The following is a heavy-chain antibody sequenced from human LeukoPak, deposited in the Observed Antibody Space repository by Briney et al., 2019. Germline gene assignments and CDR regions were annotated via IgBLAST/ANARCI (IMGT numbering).Heavy chain of an antibody. CDR1: GFTFSSSG. Sequence: GGSLRLSCAASGFTFSSSGLTWVRQAPGKGLEWVSGFTGSGGGSFYVDSVKGRFTISRDDSKNTLYLQMNSLRAEDTAVYYCARGLAYYYDSSAYFLDYWGQGILVTASS. CDR2: FTGSGGGS. V-gene: IGHV3-23*01. D-gene: IGHD3-22*01. J-gene: IGHJ4*02. CDR3: ARGLAYYYDSSAYFLDY.